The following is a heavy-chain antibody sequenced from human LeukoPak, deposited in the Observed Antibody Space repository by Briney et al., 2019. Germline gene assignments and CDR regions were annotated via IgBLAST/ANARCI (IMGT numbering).Heavy chain of an antibody. Sequence: GGSLRLSCAASGFTFSDYYMSWIRQAPGKGLEWVSYISSSGSTIYYADSEKGRFTISRDNAKNSLYLQMNSLRAEDTAVYYCARDLMIAEVHYWGQGTLVTVSS. J-gene: IGHJ4*02. V-gene: IGHV3-11*01. D-gene: IGHD3-22*01. CDR2: ISSSGSTI. CDR1: GFTFSDYY. CDR3: ARDLMIAEVHY.